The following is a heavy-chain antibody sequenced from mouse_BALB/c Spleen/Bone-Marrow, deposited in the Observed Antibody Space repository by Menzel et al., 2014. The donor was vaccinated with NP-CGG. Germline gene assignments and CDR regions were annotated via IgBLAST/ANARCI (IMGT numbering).Heavy chain of an antibody. CDR1: GYSFTNYW. D-gene: IGHD4-1*01. CDR2: IHPSDSES. V-gene: IGHV1-61*01. J-gene: IGHJ2*01. Sequence: VQLQQSGAELVRPGTSVQLSCKASGYSFTNYWTNWVKQRPGQGLEWIGMIHPSDSESRLNQKFKDKATLTVDKSSTTAYMHLSSPTSEDSAVYYCERGLGEIWGYWGQGTTLTVSS. CDR3: ERGLGEIWGY.